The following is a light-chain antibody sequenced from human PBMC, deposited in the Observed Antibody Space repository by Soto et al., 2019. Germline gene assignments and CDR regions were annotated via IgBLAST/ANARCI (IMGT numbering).Light chain of an antibody. J-gene: IGLJ1*01. V-gene: IGLV1-40*01. CDR2: GTN. CDR3: SSYTSSYTLPYI. CDR1: RSNIGAGYD. Sequence: QSVLTQPPSVSGAPGQRVTISCTGSRSNIGAGYDVHWYQQLPGTAPKLLIYGTNNRPSGVPDRFSGSKSGMSASLAITGLQAADEANYYCSSYTSSYTLPYIFGTGTKLTVL.